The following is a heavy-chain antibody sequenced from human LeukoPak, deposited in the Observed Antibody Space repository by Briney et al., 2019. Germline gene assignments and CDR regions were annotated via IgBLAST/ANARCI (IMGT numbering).Heavy chain of an antibody. Sequence: SETLSLTCSVSGYSISSGYYWGWIRPPPGKGLEWIGSIYHSGSTYYNPSLKSRVTISVDTSKNQFSLKLSSVTAADTAVYCCARATTVIGATPDTNWFDPWGQGTLVTVSS. D-gene: IGHD4-11*01. CDR3: ARATTVIGATPDTNWFDP. CDR2: IYHSGST. CDR1: GYSISSGYY. V-gene: IGHV4-38-2*02. J-gene: IGHJ5*02.